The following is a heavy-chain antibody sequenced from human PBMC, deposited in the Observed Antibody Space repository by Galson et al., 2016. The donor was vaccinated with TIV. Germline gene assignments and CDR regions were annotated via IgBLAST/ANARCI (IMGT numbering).Heavy chain of an antibody. V-gene: IGHV4-34*01. J-gene: IGHJ6*02. CDR1: GGSFSGYY. CDR2: INHSGST. D-gene: IGHD3-3*01. Sequence: ETLSLTCAVYGGSFSGYYWSWIRQPPGKGLEWIGEINHSGSTNYNVSLKSRVTISVDTSKNQFSLKLTSVTAADTAVYYCAGVLNYDFWSGYYVHDSYYGMDVWGQGTTVTVSS. CDR3: AGVLNYDFWSGYYVHDSYYGMDV.